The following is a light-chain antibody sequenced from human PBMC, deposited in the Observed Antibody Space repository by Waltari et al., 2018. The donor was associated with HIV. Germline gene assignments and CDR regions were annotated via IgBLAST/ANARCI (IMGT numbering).Light chain of an antibody. CDR2: AAS. CDR1: QTISTY. J-gene: IGKJ3*01. Sequence: DIQMTQSPSSLSASLGDRIIITCRASQTISTYVNWYQQKAGRAPNLLIYAASTLQSGVPSRFSGSGSGTDFILTINSLKDEDFATYYCQQGYGRPTFGPGTRVDV. CDR3: QQGYGRPT. V-gene: IGKV1-39*01.